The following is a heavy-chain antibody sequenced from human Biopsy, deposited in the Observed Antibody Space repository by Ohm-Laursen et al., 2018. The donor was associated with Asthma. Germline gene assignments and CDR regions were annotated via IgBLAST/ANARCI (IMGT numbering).Heavy chain of an antibody. CDR1: GGTLNTYV. J-gene: IGHJ4*02. V-gene: IGHV1-69*01. D-gene: IGHD2-2*01. CDR2: INSVFGTT. Sequence: SSVKVSCKSLGGTLNTYVIGWARQAPGQGLERMGGINSVFGTTTYPQKFQDRVSITADDSTSTVYMELSSLRSEGTAVYYCARKAGSCISRTCYSLDFWGQGTLVTVSS. CDR3: ARKAGSCISRTCYSLDF.